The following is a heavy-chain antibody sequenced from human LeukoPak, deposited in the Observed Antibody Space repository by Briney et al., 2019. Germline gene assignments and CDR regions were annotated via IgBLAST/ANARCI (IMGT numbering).Heavy chain of an antibody. CDR1: GFTFSSYG. CDR2: IWYDGSNK. J-gene: IGHJ4*02. D-gene: IGHD3-10*01. CDR3: ARDLWFGQGGFDY. V-gene: IGHV3-33*01. Sequence: PGRSLRLSCAASGFTFSSYGMHWVRQAPGKGLEWVAVIWYDGSNKYYADSVKGRLTISRDNSKNTLYLQMNSLRAEDTAVYYCARDLWFGQGGFDYWGQGTLVTVSS.